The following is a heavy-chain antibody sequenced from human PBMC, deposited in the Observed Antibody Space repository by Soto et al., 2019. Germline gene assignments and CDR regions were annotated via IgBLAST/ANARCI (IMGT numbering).Heavy chain of an antibody. CDR2: ISSSSSYI. D-gene: IGHD6-19*01. J-gene: IGHJ6*02. CDR1: GFTFSSYS. Sequence: EVQLVESGGGLVKPGGSLRLSCAASGFTFSSYSMNWVRQAPGKGLEWVSSISSSSSYIYYADSVKGRFTISRDNAKNSLYLQMNSLRAEDTAVYYCARDRRIAVAGDNYYYYGMDVWGQGTTVTVSS. CDR3: ARDRRIAVAGDNYYYYGMDV. V-gene: IGHV3-21*01.